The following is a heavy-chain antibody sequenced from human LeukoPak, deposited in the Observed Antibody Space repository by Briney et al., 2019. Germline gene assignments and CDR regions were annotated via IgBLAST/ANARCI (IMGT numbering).Heavy chain of an antibody. CDR2: INSDGSST. D-gene: IGHD1-26*01. V-gene: IGHV3-74*01. J-gene: IGHJ6*02. Sequence: GGSPRLSCAASGFTFSSYWMHWVRQAPGKGLGWVSRINSDGSSTGYAASVKGRFTISRDNAKNTLYLQMNSLRAEDTAVYYCAGEVGWEGMDVWGQGTTVTVSS. CDR3: AGEVGWEGMDV. CDR1: GFTFSSYW.